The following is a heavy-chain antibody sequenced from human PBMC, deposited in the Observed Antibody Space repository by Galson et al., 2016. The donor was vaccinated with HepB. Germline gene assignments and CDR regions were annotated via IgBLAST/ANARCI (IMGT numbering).Heavy chain of an antibody. CDR2: VYSGGSR. V-gene: IGHV3-53*01. CDR3: ARDQGGGHRRASDF. CDR1: GFSVRTHY. J-gene: IGHJ4*02. Sequence: SLRLSCAASGFSVRTHYMTWFRQPPGKGLEWVSVVYSGGSRYYADSVRGRFTISKDTTTNTVYLQMNSLRAEDTAVYYCARDQGGGHRRASDFWGQGTLVTVSS. D-gene: IGHD2-15*01.